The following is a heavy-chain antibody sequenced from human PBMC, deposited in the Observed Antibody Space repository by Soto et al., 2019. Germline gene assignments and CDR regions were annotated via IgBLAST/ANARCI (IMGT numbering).Heavy chain of an antibody. CDR3: AKSGYSSSWYPFGY. CDR2: LYYSGST. D-gene: IGHD6-13*01. V-gene: IGHV4-39*01. CDR1: GGSISSSSYY. Sequence: SETLSLTCTVSGGSISSSSYYCGWIRQPPGKGLEWIGSLYYSGSTYYSRSRKSRVTISVDTSKNQFSLKLSSVTAADTAVYYCAKSGYSSSWYPFGYWGQGTLVTVS. J-gene: IGHJ4*02.